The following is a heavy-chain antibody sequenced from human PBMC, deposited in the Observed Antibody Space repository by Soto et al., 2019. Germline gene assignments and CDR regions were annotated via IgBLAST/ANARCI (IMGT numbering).Heavy chain of an antibody. CDR1: GFTFDDYA. V-gene: IGHV3-43D*03. D-gene: IGHD3-9*01. Sequence: GGSLRLSCAASGFTFDDYAMHWVRQAPGKGLEWVSLISWDGGSTYYADSVKGRFTISRDNSKNSLYLQMNSLRAEDTALYYCAKDISSSLNYDILTGYYGVDYWGQGTLVTVSS. J-gene: IGHJ4*02. CDR3: AKDISSSLNYDILTGYYGVDY. CDR2: ISWDGGST.